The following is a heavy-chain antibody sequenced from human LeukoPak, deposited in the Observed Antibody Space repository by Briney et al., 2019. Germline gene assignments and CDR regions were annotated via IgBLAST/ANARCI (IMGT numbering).Heavy chain of an antibody. D-gene: IGHD6-6*01. V-gene: IGHV3-9*01. CDR3: VKGMTAGAFTSSSDY. J-gene: IGHJ4*02. CDR1: GFIFDEYA. Sequence: GGSLRLSCAASGFIFDEYAMHWVRQVPGKGLEWVSGINWNSGNIAYADSVKGRFTISRDSAKNSLYLQMNSLRIEDTAFYYCVKGMTAGAFTSSSDYWGQGTLVTVSS. CDR2: INWNSGNI.